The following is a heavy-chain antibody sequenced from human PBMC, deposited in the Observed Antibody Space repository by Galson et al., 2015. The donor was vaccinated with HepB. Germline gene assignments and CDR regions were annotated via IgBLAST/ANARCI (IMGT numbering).Heavy chain of an antibody. CDR3: AKEAHYYGSGSYFHGAFDI. D-gene: IGHD3-10*01. CDR2: ISYDGSNK. J-gene: IGHJ3*02. V-gene: IGHV3-30*18. CDR1: GFTFSSYG. Sequence: SLRLSCAASGFTFSSYGMHWVRQAPGKGLEWVAVISYDGSNKYYADSVKGRFTISRDNSKNTLYLQMNSLRAEDTAVYYCAKEAHYYGSGSYFHGAFDIWGQGTMVTVSS.